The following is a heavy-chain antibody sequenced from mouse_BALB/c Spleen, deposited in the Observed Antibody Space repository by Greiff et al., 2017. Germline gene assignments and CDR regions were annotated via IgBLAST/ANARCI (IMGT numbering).Heavy chain of an antibody. CDR2: ISSGSSTI. CDR1: GFTFSSFG. CDR3: ARSNPWFAY. Sequence: EVQLVESGGGLVQPGGSRKLSCAASGFTFSSFGMHWVRQAPEKGLEWVAYISSGSSTIYSADTVKGRFTISRDNPKNTLFLQMTSLRSEDTAMYYCARSNPWFAYWGQGTTLTVSS. V-gene: IGHV5-17*02. D-gene: IGHD2-2*01. J-gene: IGHJ2*01.